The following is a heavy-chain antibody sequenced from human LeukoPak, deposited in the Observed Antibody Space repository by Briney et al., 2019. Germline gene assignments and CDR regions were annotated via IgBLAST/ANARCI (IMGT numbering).Heavy chain of an antibody. CDR2: ISAYNGNT. CDR1: GYTFTSYG. CDR3: ARRLGLRWEPDFDY. Sequence: ASAKVSCKASGYTFTSYGISWVRQAPGQGLEWMGWISAYNGNTNYAQKLQGRVTMTTDTSTSTAYMELRSLRSDDTAVYYCARRLGLRWEPDFDYWGQGTLVTVSS. J-gene: IGHJ4*02. D-gene: IGHD1-26*01. V-gene: IGHV1-18*01.